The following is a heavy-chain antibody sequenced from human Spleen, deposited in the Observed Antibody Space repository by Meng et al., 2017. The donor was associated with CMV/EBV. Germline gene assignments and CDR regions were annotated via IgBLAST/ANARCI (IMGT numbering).Heavy chain of an antibody. CDR3: ARDQGNYERSDY. J-gene: IGHJ4*02. Sequence: GESLKISCTVSGFTVSTNFMSWVRQAPGKGLKWVSVIYSGGGTHYADSVKGRFTISRDNAKNSLYLQMNSLRAEDTAVYYCARDQGNYERSDYWGQGTLVTVSS. D-gene: IGHD4-11*01. CDR1: GFTVSTNF. CDR2: IYSGGGT. V-gene: IGHV3-53*01.